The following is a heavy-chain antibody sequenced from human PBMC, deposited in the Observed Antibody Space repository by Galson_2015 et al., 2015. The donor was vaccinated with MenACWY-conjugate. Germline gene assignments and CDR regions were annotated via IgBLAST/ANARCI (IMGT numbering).Heavy chain of an antibody. V-gene: IGHV3-15*01. CDR2: IKSKPDGGAT. D-gene: IGHD3-22*01. CDR3: TTLTMIIIHDDY. CDR1: EFTLSNAW. Sequence: PRLSCAASEFTLSNAWMNWVRQAPGKGLEWVGIIKSKPDGGATDYAAPVKGRFTISRDDSKNTLYLQMNSLKTEDTAVYYCTTLTMIIIHDDYWGQGTLVTVSS. J-gene: IGHJ4*02.